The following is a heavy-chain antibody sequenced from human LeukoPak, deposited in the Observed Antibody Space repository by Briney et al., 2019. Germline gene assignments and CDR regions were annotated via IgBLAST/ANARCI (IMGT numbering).Heavy chain of an antibody. V-gene: IGHV3-30-3*01. CDR1: GFTFSTDA. J-gene: IGHJ4*02. D-gene: IGHD1-26*01. CDR2: ISYDGSNK. CDR3: ARAVYTGGYGGFYFDY. Sequence: PGRSLRLSCAASGFTFSTDAMHWVRQAPGKGLEWVAVISYDGSNKDYADSVKGRFTISRDNSKNTLYLQINSLRPEDTAVYYCARAVYTGGYGGFYFDYWGQGTLVTVSS.